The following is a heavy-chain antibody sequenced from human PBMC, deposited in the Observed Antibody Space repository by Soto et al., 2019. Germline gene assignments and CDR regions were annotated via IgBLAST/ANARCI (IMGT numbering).Heavy chain of an antibody. CDR2: ISAYNGNT. V-gene: IGHV1-18*01. Sequence: ASVKVSCKASGYTFTSYGISWVRQAPGQGLEWMGWISAYNGNTNYAQKLQGRVTMTTDTSTSTAYMELRSLRSDDTAVYYCAREPLGELSVGDAFDIWGQGTMVTVSS. CDR1: GYTFTSYG. CDR3: AREPLGELSVGDAFDI. D-gene: IGHD3-16*02. J-gene: IGHJ3*02.